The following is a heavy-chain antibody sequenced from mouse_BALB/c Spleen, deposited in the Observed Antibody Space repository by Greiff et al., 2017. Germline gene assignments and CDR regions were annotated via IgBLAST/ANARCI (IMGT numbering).Heavy chain of an antibody. J-gene: IGHJ4*01. CDR3: ARDRSYAMDY. V-gene: IGHV5-4*02. Sequence: EVQGVESGGGLVKPGGSLKLSCAASGFTFSDYYMYWVRQTPEKRLEWVATISDGGSYTYYPDSVKGRFTISRDNAKNNLYLQMSSLKSEDTAMYYCARDRSYAMDYWGQGTSVTVSS. CDR1: GFTFSDYY. CDR2: ISDGGSYT.